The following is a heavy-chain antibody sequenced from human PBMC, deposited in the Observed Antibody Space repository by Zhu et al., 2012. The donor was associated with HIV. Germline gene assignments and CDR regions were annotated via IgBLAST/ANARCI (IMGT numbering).Heavy chain of an antibody. Sequence: QVQIQQWGAGLLKPWETLSLTCRVYGGSFSGYYWSWIRQPPGKGLEWIAEINNRGITGYNPSPKSRVTISVDTSMNQVSLKLNSVTAADTAVYYCARQXGWGSGVYMTTWGQGTLVT. J-gene: IGHJ4*02. D-gene: IGHD3-10*01. CDR1: GGSFSGYY. CDR2: INNRGIT. CDR3: ARQXGWGSGVYMTT. V-gene: IGHV4-34*01.